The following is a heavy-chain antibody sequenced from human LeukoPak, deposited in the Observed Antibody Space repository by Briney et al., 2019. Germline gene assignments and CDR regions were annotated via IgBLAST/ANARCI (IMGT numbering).Heavy chain of an antibody. CDR2: IYPKNGGT. Sequence: ASAKVSCKASAYSFTDYYLHWVRQAPGQGPEWMGWIYPKNGGTHYAQKFEGRVTMTSDTSISTAYMELSRLRSDDTAVYYCARDTTRIYFDPWGQGTLVTVAS. CDR1: AYSFTDYY. D-gene: IGHD1-1*01. CDR3: ARDTTRIYFDP. J-gene: IGHJ5*02. V-gene: IGHV1-2*02.